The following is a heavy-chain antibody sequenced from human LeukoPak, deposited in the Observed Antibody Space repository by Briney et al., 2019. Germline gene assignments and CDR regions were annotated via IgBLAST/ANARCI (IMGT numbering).Heavy chain of an antibody. V-gene: IGHV3-9*01. J-gene: IGHJ4*02. CDR1: GFTFDDYA. Sequence: GGSLRLSCAASGFTFDDYAMHWVRQAPGKGLEWVSGISWNSGSTVYVDSVKGRFTISRDNARNTLYLQMNSLRAEDTAVYYCAKEREGEVDYWGQGTLVTVSS. CDR3: AKEREGEVDY. CDR2: ISWNSGST. D-gene: IGHD2-21*01.